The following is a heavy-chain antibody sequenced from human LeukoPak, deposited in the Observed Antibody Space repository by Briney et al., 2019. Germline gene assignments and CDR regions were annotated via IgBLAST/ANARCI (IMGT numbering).Heavy chain of an antibody. CDR1: GGSFSGYY. Sequence: SETLSLTCAVYGGSFSGYYWSWIRQPPGKGLEWIGEINHSGSTNYNPSLKSRVTISVDTSKNQFSLKLSSVTAADTAVYYCARHSLDSSSWYGGGKFDYWGQGTLVTASS. D-gene: IGHD6-13*01. CDR2: INHSGST. J-gene: IGHJ4*02. V-gene: IGHV4-34*01. CDR3: ARHSLDSSSWYGGGKFDY.